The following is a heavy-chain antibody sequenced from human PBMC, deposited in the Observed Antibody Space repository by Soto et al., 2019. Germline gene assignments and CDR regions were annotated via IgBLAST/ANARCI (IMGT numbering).Heavy chain of an antibody. Sequence: SETLSLTCTVSGGSISSYYWGWIRQHPGKGLECIGYIYYSGTTYYNPSLKSRVAISVDTSKNQFSLKLSSVTAADTAVYYCARKAAARHNWFDPWGQGTLVTVSS. CDR2: IYYSGTT. J-gene: IGHJ5*02. D-gene: IGHD6-13*01. CDR1: GGSISSYY. V-gene: IGHV4-59*06. CDR3: ARKAAARHNWFDP.